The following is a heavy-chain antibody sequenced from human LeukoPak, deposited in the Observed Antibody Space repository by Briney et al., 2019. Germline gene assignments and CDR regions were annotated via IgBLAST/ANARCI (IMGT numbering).Heavy chain of an antibody. Sequence: SVTVSCKASGGTFSSYAISWVRQAPGQGLEWMGRIIPILGIANYAQKFQGRVTTTADKSTSTAYMELSSLRSEDTAVYYCARDHGHTAMDNYYYYYGMDVWGQGTTVTVSS. J-gene: IGHJ6*02. CDR2: IIPILGIA. CDR3: ARDHGHTAMDNYYYYYGMDV. V-gene: IGHV1-69*04. CDR1: GGTFSSYA. D-gene: IGHD5-18*01.